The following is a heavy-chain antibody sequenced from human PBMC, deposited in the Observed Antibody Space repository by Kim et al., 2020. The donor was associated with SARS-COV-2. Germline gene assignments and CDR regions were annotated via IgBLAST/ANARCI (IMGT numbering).Heavy chain of an antibody. CDR2: ITKSSTTI. J-gene: IGHJ3*02. CDR3: VRDRMGGAFDM. D-gene: IGHD3-16*01. Sequence: GGSLRLSCATSGFTFSAYDMNWVRQAPGKGLEWLSFITKSSTTIYYADSVAGRFTISRDNAKNSLFLQMHSLRDEDTDLSYCVRDRMGGAFDMWGQGTMV. V-gene: IGHV3-48*02. CDR1: GFTFSAYD.